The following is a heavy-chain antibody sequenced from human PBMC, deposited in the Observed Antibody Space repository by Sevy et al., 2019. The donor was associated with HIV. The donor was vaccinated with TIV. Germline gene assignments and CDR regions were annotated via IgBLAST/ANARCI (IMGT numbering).Heavy chain of an antibody. V-gene: IGHV3-7*01. CDR1: GFTFSSYW. CDR3: ASMYSSGWSRDWYFDL. Sequence: GGSLRLSCAASGFTFSSYWMSWVRQAPGKGLEWVANIKQDGSEKYYVDSVKGRFTISGDNAKNSLFLQMNSLRAEDTAVYCCASMYSSGWSRDWYFDLWGRGTLVTVSS. D-gene: IGHD6-19*01. J-gene: IGHJ2*01. CDR2: IKQDGSEK.